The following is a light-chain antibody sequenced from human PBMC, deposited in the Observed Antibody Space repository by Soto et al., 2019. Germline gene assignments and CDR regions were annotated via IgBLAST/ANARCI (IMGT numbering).Light chain of an antibody. CDR3: AAWADSLSVWV. CDR2: RNN. Sequence: QSVLTQPPSASGTPGQRVTISCSGSSSNIGSNYVYWYQQLPGTAPKLLIYRNNQRPSGVPDRFSGSKSGTSASLAISGLRSEDEAAYYCAAWADSLSVWVLGRGIKLTVL. J-gene: IGLJ3*02. CDR1: SSNIGSNY. V-gene: IGLV1-47*01.